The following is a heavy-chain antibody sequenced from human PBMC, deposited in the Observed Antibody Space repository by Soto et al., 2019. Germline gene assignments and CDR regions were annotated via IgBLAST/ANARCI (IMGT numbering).Heavy chain of an antibody. Sequence: QLQLQESGPGLVKPSETLSLTCPVSGGSISSSSYYWGWIRQPPGKGLEWIGSLDYSGSTYYNQSLKSRVPIYVDPTKTQCPRKLSSVSAADTAVYYGARREMATICWGLGTLVSVSS. J-gene: IGHJ4*02. CDR1: GGSISSSSYY. CDR3: ARREMATIC. CDR2: LDYSGST. D-gene: IGHD5-12*01. V-gene: IGHV4-39*01.